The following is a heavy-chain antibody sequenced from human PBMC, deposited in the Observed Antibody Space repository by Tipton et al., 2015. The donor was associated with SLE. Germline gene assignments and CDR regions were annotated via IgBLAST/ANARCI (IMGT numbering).Heavy chain of an antibody. J-gene: IGHJ4*02. CDR2: VDPEDGET. CDR1: GFTFSSYA. Sequence: RLSCAASGFTFSSYAMHWVQQAPGKGLEWMGLVDPEDGETIYAEKFQGRVTITADTSTDTAYMELSSLRSEDTAVYYCATDGGNGYFDYWGQGTLVTVSS. D-gene: IGHD4-23*01. CDR3: ATDGGNGYFDY. V-gene: IGHV1-69-2*01.